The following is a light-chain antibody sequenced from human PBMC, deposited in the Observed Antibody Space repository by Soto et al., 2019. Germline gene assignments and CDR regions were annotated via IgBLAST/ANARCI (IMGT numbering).Light chain of an antibody. J-gene: IGKJ3*01. CDR1: QAITSA. V-gene: IGKV1D-13*01. CDR2: DVS. CDR3: QQFNNWPVT. Sequence: ANPLTQSPSSLSASVGDRVTITCRASQAITSALAWYQQKPGKPPKLLIYDVSTLESGVPSRFSGSGSGTEFTLTINSLHPEDFATYYCQQFNNWPVTFGPGTKVAIK.